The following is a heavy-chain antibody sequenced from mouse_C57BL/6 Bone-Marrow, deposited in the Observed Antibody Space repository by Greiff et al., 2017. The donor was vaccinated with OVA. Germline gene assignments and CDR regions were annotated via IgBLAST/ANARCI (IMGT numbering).Heavy chain of an antibody. D-gene: IGHD1-1*01. CDR2: IDPSDSYT. V-gene: IGHV1-59*01. Sequence: QVQLQQPGAELVRPGTSVKLSCKASGYTFTSYWMHWVKQRPGQGLEWIGVIDPSDSYTNYNQKFKGKATLTVDTSSSTAYMQLSSLTSEDSAVYYCAIYYYGSSPYYYAMDYWGQGTSGTVSS. CDR1: GYTFTSYW. CDR3: AIYYYGSSPYYYAMDY. J-gene: IGHJ4*01.